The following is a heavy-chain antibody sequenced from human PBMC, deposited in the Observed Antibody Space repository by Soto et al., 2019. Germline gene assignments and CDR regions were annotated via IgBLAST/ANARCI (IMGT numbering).Heavy chain of an antibody. J-gene: IGHJ4*02. CDR1: GGSISSSYY. V-gene: IGHV4-39*01. Sequence: QLQLQESGPGLVKPSETLSLTCTVSGGSISSSYYWGWIRQPPGKGLEWIGSIYYRGSTYCNPSRGGGGTISVDASKSQFSLKLSSVTAADTAVYYCATLWFGESPYWGQGTLVTVSS. CDR2: IYYRGST. D-gene: IGHD3-10*01. CDR3: ATLWFGESPY.